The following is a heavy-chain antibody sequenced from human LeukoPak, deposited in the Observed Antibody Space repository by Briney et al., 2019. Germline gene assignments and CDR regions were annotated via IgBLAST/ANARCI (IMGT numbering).Heavy chain of an antibody. J-gene: IGHJ1*01. D-gene: IGHD3-10*01. CDR3: ARGLSGAPDY. V-gene: IGHV3-64*02. CDR2: ISNNGRST. CDR1: GFTFSNHA. Sequence: GSLRLSCVGSGFTFSNHALHWVRQFPGKRLEYVSAISNNGRSTHYTDSVKGRFTVSRGNSKETVYLQLGSLRPEDTALYYCARGLSGAPDYWGRGTLVTVSS.